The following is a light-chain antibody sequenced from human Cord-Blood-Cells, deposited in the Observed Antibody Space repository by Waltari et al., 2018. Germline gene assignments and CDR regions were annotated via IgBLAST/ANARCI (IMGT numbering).Light chain of an antibody. CDR3: QQYDNLLFT. V-gene: IGKV1-33*01. CDR1: QDISNY. J-gene: IGKJ3*01. Sequence: DIQMTQSPSSLSASVGDRVTITCQASQDISNYLNPYQQKPGKAPKLLIYDASNLETGVPSRFSGSGSWTDFTFTISSLQPEDIATYYCQQYDNLLFTFGTGTKVDIK. CDR2: DAS.